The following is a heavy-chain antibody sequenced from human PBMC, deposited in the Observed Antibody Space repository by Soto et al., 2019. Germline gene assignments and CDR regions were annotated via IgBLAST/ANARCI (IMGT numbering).Heavy chain of an antibody. Sequence: EVQLLESGGGLVQPGGSLRLSCAASGFTFSSYAMSWVRQAPGKGLEWVSAISGSGGSTYYADSVKGRFTISRDNSKNTLYLQMNSLRAEDTAVYYCAIFSYYDSSGYYYNYYYGMDVWGQGTTVTVSS. D-gene: IGHD3-22*01. V-gene: IGHV3-23*01. J-gene: IGHJ6*02. CDR2: ISGSGGST. CDR3: AIFSYYDSSGYYYNYYYGMDV. CDR1: GFTFSSYA.